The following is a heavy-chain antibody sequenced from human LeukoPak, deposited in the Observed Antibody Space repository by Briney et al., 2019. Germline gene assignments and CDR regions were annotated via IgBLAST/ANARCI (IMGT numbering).Heavy chain of an antibody. CDR2: IYYSGST. CDR3: ARVLAARPLDP. J-gene: IGHJ5*02. CDR1: GGSISSYY. D-gene: IGHD6-6*01. Sequence: SETLSLICTVSGGSISSYYWSWIRQPPGKGLEWIGYIYYSGSTNYNPSLKSRVTISVDTSKNQFSLKLSSVTAADTAVYYCARVLAARPLDPWGQGTLVIVSS. V-gene: IGHV4-59*01.